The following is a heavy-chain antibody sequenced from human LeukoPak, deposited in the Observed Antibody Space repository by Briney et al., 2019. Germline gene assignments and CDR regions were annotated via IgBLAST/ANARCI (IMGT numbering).Heavy chain of an antibody. V-gene: IGHV3-23*01. CDR1: GFTFSSYS. CDR2: ISGSGGST. Sequence: GRSLRLSCAASGFTFSSYSMNWVRQAPGKGLEWVSAISGSGGSTYYADSVKGRFTISRDNSKNTLYQQMNSLRAEDTAVYYCAKPIVVVPAAMIGYYYYGMDVWGQGTTVTVSS. D-gene: IGHD2-2*01. J-gene: IGHJ6*02. CDR3: AKPIVVVPAAMIGYYYYGMDV.